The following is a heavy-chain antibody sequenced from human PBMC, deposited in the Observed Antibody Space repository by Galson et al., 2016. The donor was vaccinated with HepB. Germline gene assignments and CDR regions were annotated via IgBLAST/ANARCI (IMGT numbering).Heavy chain of an antibody. Sequence: SLRLSCAAPGFTFNNYAVHRVRQAPGKGLECVAVISYAGRDKFDADYVNGRFTVSRDNSKTTLYLQMNRLIADDTAVYYCAREATQGPMVSPDGVDVWGQGTTVTVSS. D-gene: IGHD3-10*01. CDR2: ISYAGRDK. CDR1: GFTFNNYA. CDR3: AREATQGPMVSPDGVDV. V-gene: IGHV3-30*04. J-gene: IGHJ6*02.